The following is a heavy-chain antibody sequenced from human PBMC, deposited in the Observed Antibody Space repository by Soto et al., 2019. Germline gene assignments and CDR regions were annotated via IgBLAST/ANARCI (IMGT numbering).Heavy chain of an antibody. V-gene: IGHV4-59*01. J-gene: IGHJ3*01. CDR3: AKGGSNWYNWLDP. CDR2: VYSSGST. Sequence: SETLSLTCTVSGGSISSYYWSWIRQPPGKGLEWIGYVYSSGSTNYNPSLKSRVTMSVDTSKNQFSLRLSSVTAADTALYYCAKGGSNWYNWLDPWGQGTLVTVS. CDR1: GGSISSYY. D-gene: IGHD6-13*01.